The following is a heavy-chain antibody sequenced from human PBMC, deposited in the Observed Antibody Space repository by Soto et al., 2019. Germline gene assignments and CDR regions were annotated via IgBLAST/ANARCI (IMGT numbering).Heavy chain of an antibody. D-gene: IGHD2-15*01. Sequence: PGGSLRLSCAASGFTFSSYAMHWVRQAPGKGLEYVSAISSNGGSTYYANYVKGRFTISRDNSKNTLYLQMGSLRAEDMAVYYCARDGLVLDCSGGSCYSFPRAFDIWGQGTMVTVSS. J-gene: IGHJ3*02. CDR2: ISSNGGST. CDR3: ARDGLVLDCSGGSCYSFPRAFDI. V-gene: IGHV3-64*01. CDR1: GFTFSSYA.